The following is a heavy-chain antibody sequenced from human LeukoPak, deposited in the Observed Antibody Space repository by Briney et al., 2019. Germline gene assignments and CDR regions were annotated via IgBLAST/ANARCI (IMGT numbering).Heavy chain of an antibody. CDR2: ISSVGVIT. V-gene: IGHV3-23*01. J-gene: IGHJ4*02. Sequence: GGSLRLSCAASGFSFSSYAMSWVRQAPGKGLEWVSGISSVGVITYYADSVRGRFTVSRDNPKNTLYLQLNRLRAEDTAVYYCAKRLGGGSYKAFDYWGQGTLVTVSS. CDR3: AKRLGGGSYKAFDY. CDR1: GFSFSSYA. D-gene: IGHD3-10*01.